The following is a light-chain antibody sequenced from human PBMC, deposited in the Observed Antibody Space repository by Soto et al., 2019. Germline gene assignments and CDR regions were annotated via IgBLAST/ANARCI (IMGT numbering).Light chain of an antibody. CDR3: AAWDDSLNGRV. V-gene: IGLV1-44*01. CDR2: SNN. J-gene: IGLJ2*01. CDR1: RSNIGSNT. Sequence: QTVLTHPPSASGTPGQRVTISCSGSRSNIGSNTGNWYQQLPGTAPKLLIYSNNQRPSGVPDRFSGSKSGTSASLAISGLQSEDEADYYCAAWDDSLNGRVFGGGTKLTVL.